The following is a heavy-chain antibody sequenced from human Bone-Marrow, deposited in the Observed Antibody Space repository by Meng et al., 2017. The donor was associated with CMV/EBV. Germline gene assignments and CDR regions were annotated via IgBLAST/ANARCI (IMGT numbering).Heavy chain of an antibody. J-gene: IGHJ4*02. D-gene: IGHD6-13*01. CDR3: AIIAAAWRDY. V-gene: IGHV3-66*02. CDR2: IYSGGST. Sequence: EPLSLTCTVSGGSISSCSYYWGWIRQAPGKGLEWVSVIYSGGSTYYADSVKGRFTISRDNSKNTLYLQMNSLRAEDTAVYYCAIIAAAWRDYWGQGTLVTVSS. CDR1: GGSISSCSYY.